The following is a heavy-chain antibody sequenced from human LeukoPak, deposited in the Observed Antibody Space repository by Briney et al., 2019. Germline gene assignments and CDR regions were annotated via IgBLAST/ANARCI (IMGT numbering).Heavy chain of an antibody. CDR1: GFTFSSYA. CDR2: ISGSGGST. Sequence: GGSLRLSCAASGFTFSSYAMSWVRQAPGKGLEWVSAISGSGGSTYYADSVKGRFTISRDNSKNTLYLQMNSLRAEDTAVYYCARDRWYYYDSSGYYYYYGMDVWGQGTTVTVSS. J-gene: IGHJ6*02. V-gene: IGHV3-23*01. D-gene: IGHD3-22*01. CDR3: ARDRWYYYDSSGYYYYYGMDV.